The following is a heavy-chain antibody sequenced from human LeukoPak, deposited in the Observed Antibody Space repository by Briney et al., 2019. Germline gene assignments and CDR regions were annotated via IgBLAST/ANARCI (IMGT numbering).Heavy chain of an antibody. V-gene: IGHV4-38-2*01. Sequence: SETLSLTCAVSGYSISSGYYWGWIRQPPGKGLEWIGSIYHSGSTSYKPSLKSRVTISVDTSKNQFSLKLSSVTAADTAVYYCARNSSGIHFDYWGQGTLVTVSS. CDR3: ARNSSGIHFDY. CDR2: IYHSGST. CDR1: GYSISSGYY. J-gene: IGHJ4*02. D-gene: IGHD3-22*01.